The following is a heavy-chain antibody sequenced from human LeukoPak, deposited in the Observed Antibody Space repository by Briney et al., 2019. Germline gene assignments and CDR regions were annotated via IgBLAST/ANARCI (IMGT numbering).Heavy chain of an antibody. CDR1: GFTVSSNS. CDR3: ARRAGEYSHPYDY. V-gene: IGHV3-53*01. D-gene: IGHD2-15*01. CDR2: IYSGGNT. Sequence: GGSLRLSCTVSGFTVSSNSWSWVRQAPGKGLEWVSFIYSGGNTHYSDSVTGRFTISRDNSKNTLYLQMNSLRAEDTAIYYCARRAGEYSHPYDYWGQGTLVTVSS. J-gene: IGHJ4*02.